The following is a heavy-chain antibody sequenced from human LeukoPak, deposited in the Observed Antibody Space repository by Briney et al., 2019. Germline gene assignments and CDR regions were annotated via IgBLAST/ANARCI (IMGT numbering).Heavy chain of an antibody. Sequence: SETLSLTCAVYGGSFSGYYWSWIRQPPGKWLQWIGEINHSGSTNYNPSLKSRVTISVDTSKNQFSLKLSSVTAADTAVYYCARHIVVVPAAILYYCYGMDVWGQGTTVTVSS. J-gene: IGHJ6*02. D-gene: IGHD2-2*02. CDR3: ARHIVVVPAAILYYCYGMDV. CDR2: INHSGST. V-gene: IGHV4-34*01. CDR1: GGSFSGYY.